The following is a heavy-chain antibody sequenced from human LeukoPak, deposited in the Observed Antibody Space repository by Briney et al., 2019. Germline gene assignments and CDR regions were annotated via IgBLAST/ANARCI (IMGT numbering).Heavy chain of an antibody. CDR2: ISSSGSTI. J-gene: IGHJ4*02. Sequence: GGSLRLSCAASGFTISDYYMSWIRQTPGKGLEWVSYISSSGSTIYYADSVKGRFTISRDNAKNSLYLQMNSLRAEDTAVYYCASSRGYYDSPEWGQGTLVTVSS. V-gene: IGHV3-11*01. CDR3: ASSRGYYDSPE. D-gene: IGHD3-22*01. CDR1: GFTISDYY.